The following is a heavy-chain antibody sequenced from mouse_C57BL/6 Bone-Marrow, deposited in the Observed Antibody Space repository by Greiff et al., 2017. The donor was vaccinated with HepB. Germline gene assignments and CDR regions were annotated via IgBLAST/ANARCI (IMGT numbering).Heavy chain of an antibody. J-gene: IGHJ3*01. CDR2: ISYDGSN. CDR1: GYSITSGYY. V-gene: IGHV3-6*01. Sequence: DVKLQESGPGLVKPSQSLSLTCSVTGYSITSGYYWNWIRQFPGNKLEWMGYISYDGSNNYNPSLKNRISITRDTSKNQFFLKLNSVTTEDTATYYCARSGTGWFAYWGQGTLVTVSA. CDR3: ARSGTGWFAY. D-gene: IGHD4-1*01.